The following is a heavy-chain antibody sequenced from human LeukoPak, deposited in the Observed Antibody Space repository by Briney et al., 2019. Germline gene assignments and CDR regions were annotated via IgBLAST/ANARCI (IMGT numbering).Heavy chain of an antibody. D-gene: IGHD5-18*01. CDR1: GDSISSYY. CDR2: IYYSGST. Sequence: PSETLSLTCTVSGDSISSYYWSWIRQPPGKGLEWIGYIYYSGSTSYNPSLKSRVTISVDTSKNHFSLNLSSVTAADTAVYYCARGLGYSYGSKFGYWGQGTLVTVSS. J-gene: IGHJ4*02. CDR3: ARGLGYSYGSKFGY. V-gene: IGHV4-59*01.